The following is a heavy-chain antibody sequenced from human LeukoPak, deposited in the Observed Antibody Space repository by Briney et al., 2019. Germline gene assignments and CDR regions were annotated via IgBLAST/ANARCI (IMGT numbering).Heavy chain of an antibody. CDR3: AKDLMRDRWFGES. J-gene: IGHJ5*02. CDR1: GFTFSYYG. CDR2: IRYDGNDK. V-gene: IGHV3-30*02. Sequence: GGSLRLSCAASGFTFSYYGFHWVRQAPGKGLEWVAFIRYDGNDKFYAQSVKGRFTISKDTSRNTLYLQMNSLRLEDTAIYYCAKDLMRDRWFGESWGQGTLVTVSS. D-gene: IGHD3-10*01.